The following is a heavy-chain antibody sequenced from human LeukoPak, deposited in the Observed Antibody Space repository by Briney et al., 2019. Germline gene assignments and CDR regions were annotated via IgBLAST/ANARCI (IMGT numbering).Heavy chain of an antibody. CDR1: GDTFTGYY. CDR3: ARATGDNWFDP. J-gene: IGHJ5*02. D-gene: IGHD4-17*01. Sequence: ASVKVSCKASGDTFTGYYMHWVRQAPGQRLEWTGWINAGNGNTKYSQEFQGRVTITRDTSASTAYMELSSLRSEDMAVYYCARATGDNWFDPWGQGTLVTVSS. V-gene: IGHV1-3*03. CDR2: INAGNGNT.